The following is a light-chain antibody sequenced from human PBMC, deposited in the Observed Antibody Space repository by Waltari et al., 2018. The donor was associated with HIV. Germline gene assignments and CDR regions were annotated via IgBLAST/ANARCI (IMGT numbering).Light chain of an antibody. CDR3: QQLNSYPLT. CDR2: AAS. V-gene: IGKV1-9*01. Sequence: DIQLTQSPSFLSASVGDSVTITCRASQDISSYLAWYQRKPGKAPKIVIYAASTLQSGVPSRFSGSGSGTEFTLTISSLQPEDFATYYCQQLNSYPLTFGGGTKVEIK. J-gene: IGKJ4*01. CDR1: QDISSY.